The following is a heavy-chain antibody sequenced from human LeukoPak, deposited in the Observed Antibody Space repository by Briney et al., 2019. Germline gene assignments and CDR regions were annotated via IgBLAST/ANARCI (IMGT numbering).Heavy chain of an antibody. Sequence: PSETLSLTCTVSGGSISSYYWSWIRQPPGKGLEWIGYIYTSGSTNYNPSLKSRVTISVDTSKNQFSLKLSSVTAADTAVYYCARLVGAAFDYWGQGTLVTVSS. D-gene: IGHD1-26*01. V-gene: IGHV4-4*09. CDR2: IYTSGST. J-gene: IGHJ4*02. CDR3: ARLVGAAFDY. CDR1: GGSISSYY.